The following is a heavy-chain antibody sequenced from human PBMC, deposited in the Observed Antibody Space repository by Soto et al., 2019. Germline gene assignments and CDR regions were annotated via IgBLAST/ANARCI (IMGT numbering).Heavy chain of an antibody. Sequence: EVQLVETGGGLVQPGRSVRLSCAASGFTFDDYGMHWVRQAPGKGLEWVSGISSHSGSIGYADSVKGRLIISRDKAKNSLYLQMNNLRPEDTAFYFCARVSTTHTFCALDPWGQGTMVTVSS. CDR3: ARVSTTHTFCALDP. D-gene: IGHD1-1*01. V-gene: IGHV3-9*01. CDR1: GFTFDDYG. CDR2: ISSHSGSI. J-gene: IGHJ5*02.